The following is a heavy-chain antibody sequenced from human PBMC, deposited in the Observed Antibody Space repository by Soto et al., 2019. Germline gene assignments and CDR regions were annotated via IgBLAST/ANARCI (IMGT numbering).Heavy chain of an antibody. CDR2: VSAYNGNT. J-gene: IGHJ4*02. CDR3: ARDPGAGTMEF. CDR1: GYTFTNYG. D-gene: IGHD3-10*01. V-gene: IGHV1-18*01. Sequence: ASVKVSCKASGYTFTNYGFSWVRQAPGQGLEWMGWVSAYNGNTKYEQKFQDRITMTTDRSTSTAYMEVRSLTSDDTAVYYCARDPGAGTMEFWGQGTLVTVSS.